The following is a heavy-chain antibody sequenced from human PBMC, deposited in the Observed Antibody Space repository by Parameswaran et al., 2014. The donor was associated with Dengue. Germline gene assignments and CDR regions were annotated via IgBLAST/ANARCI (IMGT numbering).Heavy chain of an antibody. D-gene: IGHD5-18*01. J-gene: IGHJ6*04. Sequence: RWIRQPPGKGLEWIGEIDHSGSTNYNPSLKSRVIISVDTSKNQFSLKLNPVTAADTAVYYCARGKSFGYSYGYNFYYMDVWGRGTTVTVSS. CDR3: ARGKSFGYSYGYNFYYMDV. CDR2: IDHSGST. V-gene: IGHV4-34*01.